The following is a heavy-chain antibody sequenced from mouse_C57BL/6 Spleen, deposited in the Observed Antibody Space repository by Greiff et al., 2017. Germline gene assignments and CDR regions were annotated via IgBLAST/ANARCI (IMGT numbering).Heavy chain of an antibody. CDR3: TWSIYDGYYNAMDY. D-gene: IGHD2-3*01. Sequence: EVQLQQSGTVLARPGASVKMSCKTSGYTFTSYWMHWVKQRPGQGLEWIGAIYPGNSDTSYNQKFKGKAKLTAVTSASTAYMELSSLTNEDSAVYYCTWSIYDGYYNAMDYWGQGTSVTVSS. CDR2: IYPGNSDT. J-gene: IGHJ4*01. CDR1: GYTFTSYW. V-gene: IGHV1-5*01.